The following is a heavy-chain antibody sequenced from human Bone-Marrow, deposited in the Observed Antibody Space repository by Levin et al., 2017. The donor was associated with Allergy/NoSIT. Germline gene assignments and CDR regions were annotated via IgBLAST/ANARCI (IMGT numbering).Heavy chain of an antibody. D-gene: IGHD2-2*01. V-gene: IGHV4-34*01. CDR3: ARGPIGLGCSSTSCSNWFDP. CDR1: GGSFSGYY. Sequence: PSETLSLTCAVYGGSFSGYYWSWIRQPPGKGLEWIGEINHSGSTNYNPSLKSRVTISVDTSKNQFSLKLSSVTAADTAVYYCARGPIGLGCSSTSCSNWFDPRGQGTLVTVSS. J-gene: IGHJ5*02. CDR2: INHSGST.